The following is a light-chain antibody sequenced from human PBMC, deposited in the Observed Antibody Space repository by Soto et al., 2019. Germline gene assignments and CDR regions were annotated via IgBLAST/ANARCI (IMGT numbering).Light chain of an antibody. CDR1: QSVSSN. CDR2: DAS. Sequence: EIVLTHSPATLSLTQGERSTLSCRASQSVSSNLAWYQQKPGQAPRLLIYDASTRATGVPATFSGSGSGTEFTLTISSLQSEDFAVYYCQQYNKWPRTFGQGTKVDIK. V-gene: IGKV3-15*01. CDR3: QQYNKWPRT. J-gene: IGKJ1*01.